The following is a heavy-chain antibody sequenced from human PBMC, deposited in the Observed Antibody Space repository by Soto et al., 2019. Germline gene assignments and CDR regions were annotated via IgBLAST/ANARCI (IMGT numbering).Heavy chain of an antibody. CDR3: ARGGYCSGGRCYNWFDP. CDR2: ISYSGST. V-gene: IGHV4-30-4*01. CDR1: GGSFSSGDYY. J-gene: IGHJ5*02. Sequence: QVQLQESGPGLVKPSQTLSLTCTVSGGSFSSGDYYWSWIRQPPGKGLEWIGYISYSGSTYYIPSLKSRVAISVDTSKNQFSLKLSSVTAADTAVYYCARGGYCSGGRCYNWFDPWGQGTLVIVSS. D-gene: IGHD2-15*01.